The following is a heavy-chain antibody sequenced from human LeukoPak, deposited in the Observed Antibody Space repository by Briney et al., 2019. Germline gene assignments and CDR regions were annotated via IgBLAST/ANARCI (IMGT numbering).Heavy chain of an antibody. CDR1: GYTFTSYY. CDR3: AIKGAVAGHQNYFDY. CDR2: INPSEGST. J-gene: IGHJ4*02. V-gene: IGHV1-46*01. Sequence: ASVKVSCKASGYTFTSYYMHWVRQPPGQGLDGVGVINPSEGSTSYAQKCQGRVTMNRDTSTSTVYMEMSSLRSEDTAVYYCAIKGAVAGHQNYFDYWGQGTLVTVSS. D-gene: IGHD6-19*01.